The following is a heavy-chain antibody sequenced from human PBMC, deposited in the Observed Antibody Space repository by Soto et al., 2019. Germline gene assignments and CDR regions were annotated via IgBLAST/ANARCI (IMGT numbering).Heavy chain of an antibody. V-gene: IGHV3-30*18. Sequence: GGSLRLSCAASGFTFSSYSMNWVRQAPGKGLEWVAFLSNSSSNNYYADSVKGRFTISRDDSKNTLYLQMNSLRVEDTAVYYCAKDRSTIFGVVTYYFDYWGQGTLVTVSS. CDR1: GFTFSSYS. D-gene: IGHD3-3*01. J-gene: IGHJ4*02. CDR2: LSNSSSNN. CDR3: AKDRSTIFGVVTYYFDY.